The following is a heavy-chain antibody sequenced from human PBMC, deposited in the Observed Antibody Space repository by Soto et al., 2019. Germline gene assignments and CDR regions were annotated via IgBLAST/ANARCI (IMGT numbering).Heavy chain of an antibody. CDR2: IYYSGST. D-gene: IGHD4-17*01. CDR3: ARQIYGDYRKVLSYFDY. Sequence: QVQLQESGPGLVKPSQTLSLTCTVSGGSISSGGYYWSWIRQHPGKGLEWIGYIYYSGSTYYNPSLKSRVTISVDTSKNQFSLKLSSVTAADTAVYYCARQIYGDYRKVLSYFDYWGQGTLVTVSS. CDR1: GGSISSGGYY. J-gene: IGHJ4*02. V-gene: IGHV4-31*03.